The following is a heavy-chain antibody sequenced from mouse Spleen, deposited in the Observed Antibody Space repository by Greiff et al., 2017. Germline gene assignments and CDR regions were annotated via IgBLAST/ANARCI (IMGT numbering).Heavy chain of an antibody. D-gene: IGHD1-1*01. CDR1: GFTFSDYY. J-gene: IGHJ2*01. Sequence: EVMLVESEGGLVQPGSSMKLSCTASGFTFSDYYMAWVRQVPEKGLEWVANINSDGSSTYYLDSLKSRFIISRDNAKNILYLQMSSLKSEDTATYYCARDPLRGYFDYWGQGTTLTVSS. V-gene: IGHV5-16*01. CDR2: INSDGSST. CDR3: ARDPLRGYFDY.